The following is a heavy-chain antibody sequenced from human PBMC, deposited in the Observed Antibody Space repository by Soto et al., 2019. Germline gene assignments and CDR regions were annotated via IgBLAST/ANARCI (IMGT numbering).Heavy chain of an antibody. CDR2: IKSKTDGGTT. CDR3: TTGTYYDILTGYLYYYYYYGMDV. Sequence: GGSLRLSCAASGFTFSNAWMNWVRQAPGKGLEWVGRIKSKTDGGTTDYAAPVKGRFTISRDDSKNTLYLQMNSLKTEDTAVYYCTTGTYYDILTGYLYYYYYYGMDVWGQGTTVTVSS. CDR1: GFTFSNAW. V-gene: IGHV3-15*07. J-gene: IGHJ6*02. D-gene: IGHD3-9*01.